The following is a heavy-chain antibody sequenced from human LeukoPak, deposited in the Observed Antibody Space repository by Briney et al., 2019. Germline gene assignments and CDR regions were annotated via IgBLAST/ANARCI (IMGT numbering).Heavy chain of an antibody. CDR1: GGTFSSYA. Sequence: ASVKVSCKASGGTFSSYAISWVRQAPGQGLEWMGGIIPIFGTANYAQKFQGRVTITTDESTSTAYMELSSLRSEDTAVYYCARVPPHPRGSYRLGWFDPWGQGTLVTVSS. V-gene: IGHV1-69*05. CDR2: IIPIFGTA. D-gene: IGHD3-16*02. CDR3: ARVPPHPRGSYRLGWFDP. J-gene: IGHJ5*02.